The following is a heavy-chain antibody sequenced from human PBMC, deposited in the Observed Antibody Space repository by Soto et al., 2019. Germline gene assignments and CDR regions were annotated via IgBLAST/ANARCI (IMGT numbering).Heavy chain of an antibody. CDR2: IKQDSSEK. Sequence: EVQLVESGGGLVQPGGSLRLACAASNFTFSSFWMSWVRQAPGKGLEWVANIKQDSSEKFYVDSVRGRFSITRDNSKNSLSLQMNTLRAEDTAVYYCARGTSSFYYSFGMDVWGPGTTVTVSS. V-gene: IGHV3-7*03. J-gene: IGHJ6*02. CDR3: ARGTSSFYYSFGMDV. CDR1: NFTFSSFW.